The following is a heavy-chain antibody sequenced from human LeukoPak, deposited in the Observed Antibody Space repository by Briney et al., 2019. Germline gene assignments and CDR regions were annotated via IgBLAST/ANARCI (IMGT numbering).Heavy chain of an antibody. CDR1: GGSISSYY. D-gene: IGHD6-19*01. CDR2: IYTSGST. CDR3: AGGHPLPGYSSGWFFDY. Sequence: SETLSLTCTVSGGSISSYYWSWIRQPAGKGLEWIGRIYTSGSTNYNPSLKSRVTMSVDTSKNQFSLKLSSVTAADTAVYYCAGGHPLPGYSSGWFFDYWGQGTLVTVSS. J-gene: IGHJ4*02. V-gene: IGHV4-4*07.